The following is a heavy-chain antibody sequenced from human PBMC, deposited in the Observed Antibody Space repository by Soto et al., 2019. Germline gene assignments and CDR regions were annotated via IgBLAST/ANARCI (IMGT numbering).Heavy chain of an antibody. CDR3: AKGAVTSIFGYFDY. CDR2: ISWNSGNI. D-gene: IGHD3-3*01. CDR1: GFTFDDFA. J-gene: IGHJ4*02. V-gene: IGHV3-9*01. Sequence: EVHLVESGGGLVQPGRSLRLSCAASGFTFDDFAMHWVRQVQGKGLEWVSSISWNSGNIVYADSVKGRFTISRDSAKNSLYLQMNSLRTEDTALYYCAKGAVTSIFGYFDYWGQGTLVTVSS.